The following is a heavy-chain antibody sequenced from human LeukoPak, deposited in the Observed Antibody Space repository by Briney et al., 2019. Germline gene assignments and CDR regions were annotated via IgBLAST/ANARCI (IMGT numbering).Heavy chain of an antibody. CDR2: MYYSGST. J-gene: IGHJ6*02. V-gene: IGHV4-30-4*01. CDR1: GASINSEDYY. D-gene: IGHD2-15*01. CDR3: AKGVLRSGGSLYGYYGMDV. Sequence: SQTLSLTCTVAGASINSEDYYWNWIRQPPGKSLEWIAYMYYSGSTYYNPSLKSRLSLSVDMSKNEFSLKLNSVTAADTAVYYCAKGVLRSGGSLYGYYGMDVWGQGTTVTVSS.